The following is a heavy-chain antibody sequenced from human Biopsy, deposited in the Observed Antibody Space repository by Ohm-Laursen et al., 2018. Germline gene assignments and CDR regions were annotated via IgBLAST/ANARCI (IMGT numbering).Heavy chain of an antibody. CDR2: INHSGST. Sequence: GTLSLTCAVSGGSMSSYYWTWIRQPPGKGLEWIGEINHSGSTNNNPSLKSRVTISVDTSKNQFSLKVSSVTAADTAVYYCARGRGYCGGDCYPTYYYNYGMDVWGQGTTVTVSS. D-gene: IGHD2-21*02. J-gene: IGHJ6*02. CDR1: GGSMSSYY. V-gene: IGHV4-34*01. CDR3: ARGRGYCGGDCYPTYYYNYGMDV.